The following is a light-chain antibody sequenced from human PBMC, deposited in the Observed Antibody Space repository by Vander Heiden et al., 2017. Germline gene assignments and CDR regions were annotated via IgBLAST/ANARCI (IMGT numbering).Light chain of an antibody. Sequence: QSALTQPASVSGSPGQSITISCTGTSSDVGGYNYFPWYQQPPGKAPQLLISEVSNRPSGVSNRFSGSKSGNTASLTISGLQAEDEADYYCSSYTSSSTYVFGTGTKVTVL. J-gene: IGLJ1*01. CDR2: EVS. CDR3: SSYTSSSTYV. CDR1: SSDVGGYNY. V-gene: IGLV2-14*01.